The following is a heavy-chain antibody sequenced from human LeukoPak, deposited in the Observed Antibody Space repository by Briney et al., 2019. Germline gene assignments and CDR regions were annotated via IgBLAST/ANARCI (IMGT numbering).Heavy chain of an antibody. CDR3: ARVYITYSSTSCYYFDY. CDR2: SRNRANSYTT. V-gene: IGHV3-72*01. Sequence: PGGSLRLSCAATGFTFSDHYMDWVRHAPGKGLEGVGRSRNRANSYTTEYVASVKGRFTISRDDSKNSLYLQMNSLKTEDTAVYYCARVYITYSSTSCYYFDYWGQGTLVTVSS. CDR1: GFTFSDHY. J-gene: IGHJ4*02. D-gene: IGHD2-2*01.